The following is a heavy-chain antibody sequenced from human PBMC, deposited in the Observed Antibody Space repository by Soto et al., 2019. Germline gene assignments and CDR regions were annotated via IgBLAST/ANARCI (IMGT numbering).Heavy chain of an antibody. CDR2: IYYSGST. V-gene: IGHV4-59*08. CDR1: GGSISSYY. J-gene: IGHJ6*03. Sequence: SETLFLTCTVSGGSISSYYWSWIRQPPGKGLEWIGYIYYSGSTNYNPALKSRVTISVDTSKNQFSLNLTSVTAADTTGYYCARQKELWFGDSPYYMDVWGKGTTVTVSS. D-gene: IGHD3-10*01. CDR3: ARQKELWFGDSPYYMDV.